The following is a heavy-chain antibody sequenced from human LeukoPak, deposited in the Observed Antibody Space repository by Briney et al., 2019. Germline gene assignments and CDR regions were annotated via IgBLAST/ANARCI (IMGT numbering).Heavy chain of an antibody. V-gene: IGHV4-59*01. CDR3: ARDQGNIVHCSGGSCLLGDSYYGMDV. CDR2: IYYSGST. Sequence: SETLSLTCTVSGGSISSYYWSWIRQPPGKGLEWIGYIYYSGSTNYNPSLKSRVTISVDTSKNQFSLKLYSVTAADTAVYYCARDQGNIVHCSGGSCLLGDSYYGMDVWGQGTTVTVSS. J-gene: IGHJ6*02. D-gene: IGHD2-15*01. CDR1: GGSISSYY.